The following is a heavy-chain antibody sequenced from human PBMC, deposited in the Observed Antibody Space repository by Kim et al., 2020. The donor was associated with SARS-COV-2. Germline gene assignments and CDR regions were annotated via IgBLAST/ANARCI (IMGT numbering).Heavy chain of an antibody. CDR2: INTNTGNP. D-gene: IGHD5-18*01. CDR1: GYTFNNHA. V-gene: IGHV7-4-1*01. J-gene: IGHJ4*02. CDR3: ARGRGNSWFPVPDY. Sequence: ASVKVSFKASGYTFNNHAMNWMRQAPGHGLEWMGWINTNTGNPTYAQGFTGRFVFSLDTSVTTAYLQIGSLKAEDTAIYYCARGRGNSWFPVPDYWGQGTLVTVSS.